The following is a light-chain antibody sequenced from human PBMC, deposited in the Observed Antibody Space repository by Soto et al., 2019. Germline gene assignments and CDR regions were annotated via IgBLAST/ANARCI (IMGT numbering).Light chain of an antibody. CDR2: DVS. V-gene: IGLV2-14*01. CDR3: SSYISSTTRV. Sequence: QSALTQPASVSGSPGQSITISCTGTSSDVGGYNYVSWYQQHPGKAPKLMIYDVSNRPSGVSDRFSGSKSGNTASLTISGVQVEDDADYYCSSYISSTTRVFGTGTKLTVL. J-gene: IGLJ1*01. CDR1: SSDVGGYNY.